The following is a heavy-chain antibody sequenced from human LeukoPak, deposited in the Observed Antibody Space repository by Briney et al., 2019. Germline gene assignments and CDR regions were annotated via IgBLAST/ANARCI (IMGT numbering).Heavy chain of an antibody. D-gene: IGHD3-16*01. J-gene: IGHJ4*02. CDR2: LNPSRGTT. CDR1: GYNFSSYY. Sequence: GASVKVSCKASGYNFSSYYFQWVRQDPGQGLEWMGLLNPSRGTTAYAPKFQGRVTMTRDTSSNTVYMELRGLRSDDTAIYYCARDATRGIGGSYDLDFWGQGSLVTVSS. CDR3: ARDATRGIGGSYDLDF. V-gene: IGHV1-46*01.